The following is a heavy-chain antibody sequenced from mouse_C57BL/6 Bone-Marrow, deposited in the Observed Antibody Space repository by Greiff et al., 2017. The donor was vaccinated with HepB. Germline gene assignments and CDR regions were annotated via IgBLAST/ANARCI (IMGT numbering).Heavy chain of an antibody. Sequence: EVQLQQSGAELVRPGASVKLSCTASGFNIKDDYMHWVKQRPEQGLEWIGWIDPENGDTEYASKFQGKATITADTSSNTDYLQLSSLTSEDTAVYYCLLTTVVAHYCDYWGQGTTLTVSS. CDR3: LLTTVVAHYCDY. CDR2: IDPENGDT. V-gene: IGHV14-4*01. J-gene: IGHJ2*01. D-gene: IGHD1-1*01. CDR1: GFNIKDDY.